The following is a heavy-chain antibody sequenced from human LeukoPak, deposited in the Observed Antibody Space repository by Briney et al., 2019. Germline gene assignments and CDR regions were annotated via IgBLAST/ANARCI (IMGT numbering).Heavy chain of an antibody. V-gene: IGHV4-59*01. Sequence: SETLSLICTVSGGSISSYYWSWIRQPPGKGLEWIGYIYYSGSTNYNPSLKSRVTISVDTSKDQFSLKLSSVTAADTAVYYCARGDGATNGYYYYYYMDVWGKGTTVTVSS. CDR1: GGSISSYY. CDR3: ARGDGATNGYYYYYYMDV. D-gene: IGHD1-26*01. CDR2: IYYSGST. J-gene: IGHJ6*03.